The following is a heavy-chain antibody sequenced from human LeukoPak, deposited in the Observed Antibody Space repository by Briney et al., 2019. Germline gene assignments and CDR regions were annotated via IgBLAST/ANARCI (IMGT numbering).Heavy chain of an antibody. Sequence: GGSLRLSCAASGFTFSSYAMSWVRQAPGKGLEWVSAISGGGGSTYYADSVKGRFTISRDNSKNTLYLQMNSLRAEDTAVYYCATNSSRGVFDYWGQGTLVTVSS. CDR3: ATNSSRGVFDY. V-gene: IGHV3-23*01. J-gene: IGHJ4*02. CDR2: ISGGGGST. D-gene: IGHD6-13*01. CDR1: GFTFSSYA.